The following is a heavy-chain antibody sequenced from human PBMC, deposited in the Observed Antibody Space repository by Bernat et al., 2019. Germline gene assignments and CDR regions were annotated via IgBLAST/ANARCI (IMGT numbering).Heavy chain of an antibody. CDR2: ISGSGGST. CDR1: GFTFSSYA. V-gene: IGHV3-23*04. Sequence: VQLVESGGGLVQPGGSLRLSCAASGFTFSSYAMSWVRQAPGKGLEWVSAISGSGGSTYYADSVKGRFTISRDNSKNTLYLQMNSLRAEDTAVYYCAKPARGHCSGGSCYEIDYWGQGTLVTVSS. CDR3: AKPARGHCSGGSCYEIDY. D-gene: IGHD2-15*01. J-gene: IGHJ4*02.